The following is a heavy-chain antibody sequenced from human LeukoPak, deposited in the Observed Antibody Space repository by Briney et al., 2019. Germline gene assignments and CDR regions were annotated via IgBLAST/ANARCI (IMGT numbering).Heavy chain of an antibody. J-gene: IGHJ4*02. CDR2: ISGDGGT. CDR3: ARDLARDTAMAFDY. V-gene: IGHV3-74*01. Sequence: GGSLSLSCIAAEFTFGSYWLHWVRQAPGKGPAWVSRISGDGGTYYADSVKGRFTISRDNAKNSLYLQMNSLRAEDTAVYYCARDLARDTAMAFDYWGQGTLVTVSS. CDR1: EFTFGSYW. D-gene: IGHD5-18*01.